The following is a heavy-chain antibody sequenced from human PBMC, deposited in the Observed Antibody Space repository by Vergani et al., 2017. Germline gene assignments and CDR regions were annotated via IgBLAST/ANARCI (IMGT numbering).Heavy chain of an antibody. D-gene: IGHD3-16*01. Sequence: EVQLVESGGGLVKPGGSLRLSCAASGFTFSSYSMNWVRQAPGKGLEWVSSISSSSSYIDYADSVKGRFTISRDNAKNSLYLQMNSLRAEDTAVYYCARDDYGGRGFDYYFDYWGQGTLVTVSS. CDR3: ARDDYGGRGFDYYFDY. CDR2: ISSSSSYI. J-gene: IGHJ4*02. V-gene: IGHV3-21*01. CDR1: GFTFSSYS.